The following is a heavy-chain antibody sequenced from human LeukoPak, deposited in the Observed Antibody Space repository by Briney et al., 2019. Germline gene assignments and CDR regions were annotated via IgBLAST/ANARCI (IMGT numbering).Heavy chain of an antibody. V-gene: IGHV3-48*03. CDR3: AKDPRSYPFVSYMDV. CDR1: GFTFSSYE. D-gene: IGHD3-10*01. J-gene: IGHJ6*03. Sequence: GGSLRLSCAASGFTFSSYEMNWVRQAPGKGLEWVSSISRSATTIYYADSVKGRFTISRDNAKNSLYLQMNSLRAEDTAVYYCAKDPRSYPFVSYMDVWGKGTTVTVSS. CDR2: ISRSATTI.